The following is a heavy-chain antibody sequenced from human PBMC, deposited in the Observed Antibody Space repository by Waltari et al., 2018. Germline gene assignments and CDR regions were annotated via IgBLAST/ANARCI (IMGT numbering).Heavy chain of an antibody. CDR2: IYTSGST. CDR3: AGDVRGADAFDI. D-gene: IGHD3-10*01. CDR1: GGSISSGSYY. Sequence: QVQLQESGPGLVKPSQTLSITCTVSGGSISSGSYYWSWIRQPAGKGLEWIGRIYTSGSTNYNPSLKSRVTISVDTSKNQFSLKLSSVTAADTAVYYCAGDVRGADAFDIWGQGTMVTVSS. V-gene: IGHV4-61*02. J-gene: IGHJ3*02.